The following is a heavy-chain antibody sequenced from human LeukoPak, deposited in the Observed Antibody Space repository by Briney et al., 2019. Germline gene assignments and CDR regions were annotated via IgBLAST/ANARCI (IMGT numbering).Heavy chain of an antibody. V-gene: IGHV4-31*03. D-gene: IGHD3-10*01. Sequence: SETLSLTCTVSDGSISSGGYYWSWIRQHPGKGLEWIGYIYYSGSTYYNPSLKSRVTISVDTSKNQFSLKLSSVTAADTAVYYCARDQRFGNYNWFDPWGQGTLVTVSS. CDR1: DGSISSGGYY. J-gene: IGHJ5*02. CDR3: ARDQRFGNYNWFDP. CDR2: IYYSGST.